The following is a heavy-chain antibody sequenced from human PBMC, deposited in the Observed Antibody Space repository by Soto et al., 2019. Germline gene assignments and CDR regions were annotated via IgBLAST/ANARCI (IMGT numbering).Heavy chain of an antibody. CDR2: IIPLFGTA. V-gene: IGHV1-69*01. J-gene: IGHJ5*02. D-gene: IGHD1-1*01. CDR3: ARESPCSTTTCSLNEVWFDP. Sequence: QVQLLQSGAELKRPGSSVKVSCKASGETFSTFAITWVRQAPGHGPEWMGGIIPLFGTAHYARGFEDRVTMTADESTSTAYMELRSLTSEDTAIYYCARESPCSTTTCSLNEVWFDPWGQGTLVTVST. CDR1: GETFSTFA.